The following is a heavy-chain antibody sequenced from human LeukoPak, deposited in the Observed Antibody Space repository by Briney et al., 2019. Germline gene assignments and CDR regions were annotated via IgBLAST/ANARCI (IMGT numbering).Heavy chain of an antibody. V-gene: IGHV3-48*01. CDR2: ISSGSNNI. Sequence: GGSLRLSCAASRFIFSSYSMNWVRQAPGKGLEWVSYISSGSNNIYYADSVKGRFTISRDNSKNTLYLQMNSLRAEDTAVYYCAKAGVGSYGSVDYWGQGTLVTVSS. D-gene: IGHD3-10*01. CDR3: AKAGVGSYGSVDY. CDR1: RFIFSSYS. J-gene: IGHJ4*02.